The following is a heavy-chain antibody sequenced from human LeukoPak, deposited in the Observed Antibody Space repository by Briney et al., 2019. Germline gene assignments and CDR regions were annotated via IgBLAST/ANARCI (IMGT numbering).Heavy chain of an antibody. V-gene: IGHV3-23*01. CDR2: IYENGGTT. J-gene: IGHJ1*01. CDR1: GSTFRSHA. D-gene: IGHD6-6*01. CDR3: AKLLAVIAARDSLYFQH. Sequence: GGSLRLSCVGSGSTFRSHAMSWVRQAPEKGLEFVSGIYENGGTTYYADSVKGRFSISRDNSKNTLYLQMDSLRGEDTAVYYCAKLLAVIAARDSLYFQHWGQGTLVTVSS.